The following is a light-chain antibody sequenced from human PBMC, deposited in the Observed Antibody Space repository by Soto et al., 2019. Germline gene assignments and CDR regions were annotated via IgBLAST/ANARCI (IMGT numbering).Light chain of an antibody. CDR3: HQYGSSGT. V-gene: IGKV3-20*01. CDR1: QSVRSSY. CDR2: GAS. Sequence: EIVLTHSPCTLSLSPCERATLNSRASQSVRSSYLAWYQQQPGQAPRLLIHGASNRATGIPDRFSGSGSGTDFTLTITRLEPEDFAVYYCHQYGSSGTFGQGTKVDIK. J-gene: IGKJ1*01.